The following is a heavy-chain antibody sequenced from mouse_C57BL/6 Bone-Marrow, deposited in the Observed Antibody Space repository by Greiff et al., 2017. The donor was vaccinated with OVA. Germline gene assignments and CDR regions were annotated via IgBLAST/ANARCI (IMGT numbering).Heavy chain of an antibody. CDR3: ARSYYGSSPLAMDY. J-gene: IGHJ4*01. V-gene: IGHV1-64*01. Sequence: QVQLQQSGAELVKPGASVKLSCKASGYTFTSYWMHWVKQRPGQGLEWIGMIHPNSGSTNYNEKFKSKATLTVDKSSSTAYMQLSSLTSEDSAVYYCARSYYGSSPLAMDYWGQGTSVTVSS. CDR1: GYTFTSYW. D-gene: IGHD1-1*01. CDR2: IHPNSGST.